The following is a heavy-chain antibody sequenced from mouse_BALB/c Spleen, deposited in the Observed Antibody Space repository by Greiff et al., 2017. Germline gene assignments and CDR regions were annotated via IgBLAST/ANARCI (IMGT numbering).Heavy chain of an antibody. CDR3: APYDGYSFAY. D-gene: IGHD2-3*01. Sequence: DVQLQESGAELVKPGASVKLSCTASGFNIKDTYMHWVKQRPEQGLEWIGRIDPANGNTKYDPKFQGKATITADTSSNTAYLQLSSLTSEDTAVYYCAPYDGYSFAYGGQGTRVTVSA. CDR2: IDPANGNT. V-gene: IGHV14-3*02. CDR1: GFNIKDTY. J-gene: IGHJ3*01.